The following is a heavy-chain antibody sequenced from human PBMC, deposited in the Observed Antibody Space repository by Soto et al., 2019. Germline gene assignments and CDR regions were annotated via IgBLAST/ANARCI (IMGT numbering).Heavy chain of an antibody. V-gene: IGHV3-30*18. CDR1: GFTFSSYG. J-gene: IGHJ6*02. Sequence: GGSLRLSCAASGFTFSSYGMHWVRQAPGKGLEWVAVISYDGSNKYYADSVKGRFTISRDNSKNTLYLQMNSLRAEDTAVYYCAKLRGDYDYYYYGMDVWGQGTTVTVSS. CDR2: ISYDGSNK. D-gene: IGHD4-17*01. CDR3: AKLRGDYDYYYYGMDV.